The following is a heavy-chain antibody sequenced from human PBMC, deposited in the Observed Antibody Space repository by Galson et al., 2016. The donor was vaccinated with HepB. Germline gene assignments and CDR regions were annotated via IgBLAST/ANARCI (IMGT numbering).Heavy chain of an antibody. D-gene: IGHD6-13*01. V-gene: IGHV4-39*07. CDR2: IFYSGTT. CDR3: ARLRRVAAAGSYNYHSMDV. J-gene: IGHJ6*02. CDR1: GGSISSSSYY. Sequence: SETLSLTCTVSGGSISSSSYYWGWIRQPPGKGLEWIGSIFYSGTTYYNPSLKSRVSMSVDTSKNQFSLRLTSVAAADTAVYYCARLRRVAAAGSYNYHSMDVWGQGTTVTVS.